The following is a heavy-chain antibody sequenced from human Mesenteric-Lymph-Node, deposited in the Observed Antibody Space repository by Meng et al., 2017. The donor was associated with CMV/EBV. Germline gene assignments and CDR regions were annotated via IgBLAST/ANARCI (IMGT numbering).Heavy chain of an antibody. D-gene: IGHD2-2*01. Sequence: GSLRLSCTVSGGSISSSSHYWGWIRQSPGKGLEWIGTIYYTGSTYYNSSLKSRITISVDTSKNQFSLKLSSVTAADTAVYYCARDLLGYCSSTSCLSYGMDVWGQGTTVTVSS. CDR1: GGSISSSSHY. J-gene: IGHJ6*02. CDR2: IYYTGST. CDR3: ARDLLGYCSSTSCLSYGMDV. V-gene: IGHV4-39*07.